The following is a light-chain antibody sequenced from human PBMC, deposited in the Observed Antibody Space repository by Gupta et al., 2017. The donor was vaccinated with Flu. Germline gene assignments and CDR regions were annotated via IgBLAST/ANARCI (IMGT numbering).Light chain of an antibody. CDR3: QQYGSSPLT. V-gene: IGKV3-20*01. CDR2: GAS. CDR1: QSVSSSY. Sequence: WPQSLGTSSLSTGERATLSCRASQSVSSSYLAWYQQKPGQAPRLLIYGASSRATGIPDRFSGSGSGTDFTLTISRLEPEDFAVYYCQQYGSSPLTFGGGTKVEIK. J-gene: IGKJ4*01.